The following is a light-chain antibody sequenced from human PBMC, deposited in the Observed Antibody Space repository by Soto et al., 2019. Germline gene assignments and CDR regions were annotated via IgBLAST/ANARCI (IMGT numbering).Light chain of an antibody. V-gene: IGKV3-15*01. Sequence: IVVTQSPATLSVSPGERVTLSCRASQGVGSNLAWYQQRPGQAPRLLIYDASTRATGIPDRFSGSGSGTDFTLTISSLQSEDFAVYYCQQFNIWPHMLSFGGGTKL. CDR2: DAS. CDR3: QQFNIWPHMLS. J-gene: IGKJ4*01. CDR1: QGVGSN.